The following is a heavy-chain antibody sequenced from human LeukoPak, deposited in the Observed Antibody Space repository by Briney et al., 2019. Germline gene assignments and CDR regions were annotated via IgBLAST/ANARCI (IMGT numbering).Heavy chain of an antibody. CDR1: GGSISSYY. Sequence: SETLSLTCTVSGGSISSYYWSWIRQPAGKGLEWIGRIYTSGSTNYNPSLKSRVTMSVHTSKNQFSLKLSSVTAADTAVYYCARSRRRDGYQKTHGMDVWGQGTTVTVSS. J-gene: IGHJ6*02. D-gene: IGHD5-24*01. CDR2: IYTSGST. CDR3: ARSRRRDGYQKTHGMDV. V-gene: IGHV4-4*07.